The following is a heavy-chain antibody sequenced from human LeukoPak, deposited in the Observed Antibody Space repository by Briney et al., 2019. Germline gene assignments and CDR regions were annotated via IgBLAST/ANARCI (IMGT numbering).Heavy chain of an antibody. CDR2: IKEDGSES. CDR3: AKAGLLWFGESWMDV. Sequence: GGSLRLSYAASGFIFSTSWMSWVRQAPGKGLEWLANIKEDGSESHYVDSVKGRFTISRDNAKNSLYLQMNSLRAEDTAVYFCAKAGLLWFGESWMDVWGQGTTVTVSS. CDR1: GFIFSTSW. J-gene: IGHJ6*02. V-gene: IGHV3-7*01. D-gene: IGHD3-10*01.